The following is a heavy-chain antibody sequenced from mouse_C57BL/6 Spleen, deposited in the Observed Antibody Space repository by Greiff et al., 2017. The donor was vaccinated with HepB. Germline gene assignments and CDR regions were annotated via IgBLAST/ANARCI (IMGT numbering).Heavy chain of an antibody. CDR1: GYAFSSYW. CDR3: ARITTVVPYYAMDY. J-gene: IGHJ4*01. D-gene: IGHD1-1*01. V-gene: IGHV1-80*01. Sequence: VQLQQSGAELVKPGASVKISCKASGYAFSSYWMNWVKQRPGKGLEWIGQIYPGDGDTNYNGKFKGKATMTADKSSSTAYMQLSSLTSEDSAVYFWARITTVVPYYAMDYWGQGTSVTVSS. CDR2: IYPGDGDT.